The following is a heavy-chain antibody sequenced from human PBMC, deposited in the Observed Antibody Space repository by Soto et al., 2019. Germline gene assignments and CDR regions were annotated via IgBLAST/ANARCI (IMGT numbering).Heavy chain of an antibody. CDR3: AADPYCGGDCYFDY. CDR1: GFTFFTSA. V-gene: IGHV1-58*01. D-gene: IGHD2-21*02. CDR2: IVVGSGNT. Sequence: SVKVSCKASGFTFFTSAVQWVRQARGQGLEWIGWIVVGSGNTNYAQKFQERVTITRDMSANTAYMELTSLRSEDTAVYYCAADPYCGGDCYFDYWGQGIMVTVSS. J-gene: IGHJ4*02.